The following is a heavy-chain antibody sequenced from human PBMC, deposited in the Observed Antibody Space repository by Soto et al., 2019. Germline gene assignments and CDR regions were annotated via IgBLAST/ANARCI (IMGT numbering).Heavy chain of an antibody. D-gene: IGHD3-3*01. V-gene: IGHV3-23*01. J-gene: IGHJ4*02. CDR3: AKDPLRRSYDFWSGPGNYFDY. Sequence: PGGSLRLSSAASGFTFSSYAMSWVRMAPGKGLEWVSAISGSGGSTYYADSVKGRFTISRDNSKNTLYLQMNSLRAEDTAVYYCAKDPLRRSYDFWSGPGNYFDYWGQGTLVTVSS. CDR2: ISGSGGST. CDR1: GFTFSSYA.